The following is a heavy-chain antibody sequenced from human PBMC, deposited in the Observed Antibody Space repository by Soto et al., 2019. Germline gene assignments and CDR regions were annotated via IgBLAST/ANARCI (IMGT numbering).Heavy chain of an antibody. CDR3: ARERRIYYDSSGPLDS. Sequence: QVQLVQSGAEVKKPGSSVKVSCKASGGSFSSYGITWVRQAPGQGLEWMGGIIPNFDTANYAQRLQGRVTITADKSTSTAYMELSSLRSDDTAVYYCARERRIYYDSSGPLDSWGKGTLVTVSS. CDR2: IIPNFDTA. CDR1: GGSFSSYG. D-gene: IGHD3-22*01. V-gene: IGHV1-69*06. J-gene: IGHJ5*01.